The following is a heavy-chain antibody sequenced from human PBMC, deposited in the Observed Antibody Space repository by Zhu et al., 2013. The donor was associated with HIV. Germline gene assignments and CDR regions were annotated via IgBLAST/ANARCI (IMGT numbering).Heavy chain of an antibody. CDR3: ARGNHLIQLWSKIFDY. D-gene: IGHD5-18*01. CDR2: INPNSGGT. J-gene: IGHJ4*02. Sequence: QVQLVQSGAEVKKPGASVKVSCKASGYTFTGYYMHWVRQAPGQGLEWMGWINPNSGGTNYAQKFQGRVTMTRDTSISTAYMELSRLRSDDTAVYYCARGNHLIQLWSKIFDYWGQGTLVTVSS. CDR1: GYTFTGYY. V-gene: IGHV1-2*02.